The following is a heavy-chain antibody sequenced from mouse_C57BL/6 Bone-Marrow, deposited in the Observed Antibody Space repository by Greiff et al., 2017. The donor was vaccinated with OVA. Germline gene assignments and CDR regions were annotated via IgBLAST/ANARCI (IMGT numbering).Heavy chain of an antibody. V-gene: IGHV1-61*01. Sequence: QVQLQQPGAELVRPGSSVKLSCKASSYTFTSYWMDWVKQRPGQGLEWIGNIYPSDSETHYNQKFKDKATLTVDKSSSTAYMQLSSLTSEDSAVYYCAREGRQLRLRNAYWGQGTLVTVSA. J-gene: IGHJ3*01. CDR2: IYPSDSET. D-gene: IGHD3-2*02. CDR3: AREGRQLRLRNAY. CDR1: SYTFTSYW.